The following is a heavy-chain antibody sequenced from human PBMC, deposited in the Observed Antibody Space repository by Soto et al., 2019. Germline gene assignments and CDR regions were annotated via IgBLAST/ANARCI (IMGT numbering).Heavy chain of an antibody. V-gene: IGHV3-30-3*01. CDR1: GFTFSSYA. D-gene: IGHD6-13*01. CDR2: ISYDGSNK. Sequence: QVQLVESGGGVVQPGRSLRLSCAASGFTFSSYAMHWVRQAPGKGLAGVAVISYDGSNKYYADSVKGRFTISRDNSKNTLYLQMNSLRAEDTAVYYCVRATTSSSWPKNFDYWGQGTLVTVSS. J-gene: IGHJ4*02. CDR3: VRATTSSSWPKNFDY.